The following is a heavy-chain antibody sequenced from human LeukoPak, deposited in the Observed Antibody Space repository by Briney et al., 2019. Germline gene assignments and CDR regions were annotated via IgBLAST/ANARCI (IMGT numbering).Heavy chain of an antibody. J-gene: IGHJ5*02. D-gene: IGHD2-8*01. CDR2: VKTKGDGGAA. Sequence: GGSLRLSCAASGITFTNAWLTWVRQAPGKGLEWVGRVKTKGDGGAADYAAPVRGRFTISRDDSTKTVYLQMNSLKTEDTAVYYCTTDRMIYATNWAVSWFDPWGQGTLVTVSS. CDR3: TTDRMIYATNWAVSWFDP. V-gene: IGHV3-15*01. CDR1: GITFTNAW.